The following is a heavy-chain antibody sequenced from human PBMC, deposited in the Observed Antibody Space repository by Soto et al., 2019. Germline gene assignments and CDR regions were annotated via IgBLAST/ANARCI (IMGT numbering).Heavy chain of an antibody. Sequence: ASVKVSCKASGYTFINYYMHWVRQAPGPGLEWMGIINPSGGSTTYAQKFWGRVTMTRDTSTNTVYLELSSLRSEDTAVYYCARGLITAAGTPLRYWGQGTLVTVSS. CDR2: INPSGGST. D-gene: IGHD6-13*01. J-gene: IGHJ4*02. CDR1: GYTFINYY. CDR3: ARGLITAAGTPLRY. V-gene: IGHV1-46*01.